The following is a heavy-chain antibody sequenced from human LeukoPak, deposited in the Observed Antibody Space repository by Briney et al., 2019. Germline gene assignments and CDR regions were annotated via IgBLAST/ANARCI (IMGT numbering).Heavy chain of an antibody. D-gene: IGHD2-2*01. CDR2: ISSSSSYI. J-gene: IGHJ3*02. Sequence: GGSLRLSCAASGFTFSSYSMNWVRQAPGKGLEWVSSISSSSSYIYYADSVKGRFTISRDNAKNSLYLQMDSLRAEDTAVYYCARVKVPAASDAFDIWGQGTMVTVSS. CDR1: GFTFSSYS. CDR3: ARVKVPAASDAFDI. V-gene: IGHV3-21*01.